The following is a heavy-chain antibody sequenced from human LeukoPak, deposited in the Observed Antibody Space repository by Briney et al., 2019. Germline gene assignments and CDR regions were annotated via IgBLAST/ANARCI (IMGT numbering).Heavy chain of an antibody. CDR3: AFDFGGYSDT. CDR1: GATFSTFW. V-gene: IGHV3-74*01. D-gene: IGHD3-10*01. CDR2: TNPDGSRV. J-gene: IGHJ5*02. Sequence: GGSLRLSCAVSGATFSTFWMHWVRQVPGKGPAWVSRTNPDGSRVNYADSVKGRFTISRDNARDTLYLQMNSLRVEDTAMYYCAFDFGGYSDTWGQGTLVTVSS.